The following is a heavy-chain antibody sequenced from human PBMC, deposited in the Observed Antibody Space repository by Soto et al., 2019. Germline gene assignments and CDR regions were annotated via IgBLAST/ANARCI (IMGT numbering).Heavy chain of an antibody. CDR3: AKGFGSTMLRAPYYFDY. Sequence: GGSLRLSCAASGFTFSSYGMHWVRQAPGKGLEWVAVISYGGSNKYYADSVKGRFTISRDNSKNTLYLQMNSLRAEDTAVYYCAKGFGSTMLRAPYYFDYWGQGTLVTVSS. CDR2: ISYGGSNK. CDR1: GFTFSSYG. D-gene: IGHD3-3*01. J-gene: IGHJ4*02. V-gene: IGHV3-30*18.